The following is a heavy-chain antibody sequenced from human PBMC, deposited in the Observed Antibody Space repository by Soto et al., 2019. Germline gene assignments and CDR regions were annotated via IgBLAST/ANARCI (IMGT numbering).Heavy chain of an antibody. CDR3: TGGPRASSTGTGAH. J-gene: IGHJ4*02. CDR2: INGDGSST. D-gene: IGHD1-1*01. Sequence: LRLSCAASGFTFTTYWMHWVRQVPGKGLVWVSRINGDGSSTTYADSVKGRFTISRDNAKNTLYLQMNSLRAEDTAVYYCTGGPRASSTGTGAHWGQGTLLTVSS. V-gene: IGHV3-74*01. CDR1: GFTFTTYW.